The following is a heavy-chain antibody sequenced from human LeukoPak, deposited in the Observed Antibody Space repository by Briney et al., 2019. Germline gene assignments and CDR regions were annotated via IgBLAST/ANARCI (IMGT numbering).Heavy chain of an antibody. J-gene: IGHJ4*02. CDR1: GFTFSSYG. CDR3: AKDSSEQWLAYYFDY. D-gene: IGHD6-19*01. CDR2: IWYDGSNK. V-gene: IGHV3-33*06. Sequence: GGSLRLSCAASGFTFSSYGMHWVRQAPGKGLEWVAVIWYDGSNKYYADSVKGRFTISRDNSKNTLYLQMNSLRAEDTAVYYCAKDSSEQWLAYYFDYWGQGTLATVSS.